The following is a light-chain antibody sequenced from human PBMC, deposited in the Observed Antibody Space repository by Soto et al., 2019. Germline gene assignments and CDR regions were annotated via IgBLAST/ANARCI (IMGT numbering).Light chain of an antibody. J-gene: IGKJ1*01. CDR2: KAS. Sequence: DIQMTQSPSTLSASVGDRVTITCRATQSISSWLAWYQHKPGKAPKVLIYKASSLESGVPSRFSGCGSGTEFTLTISSLQPDDFATYYCQQYNTYPGTFGQGTKVEIK. CDR3: QQYNTYPGT. CDR1: QSISSW. V-gene: IGKV1-5*03.